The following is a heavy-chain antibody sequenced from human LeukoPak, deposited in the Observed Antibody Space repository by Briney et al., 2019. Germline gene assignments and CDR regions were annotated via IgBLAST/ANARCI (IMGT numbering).Heavy chain of an antibody. D-gene: IGHD5-12*01. CDR1: GFTFSSYA. CDR3: ASGYSGYAPMTY. J-gene: IGHJ4*02. Sequence: PGRSLRLSCAASGFTFSSYAMHWVRQAPSKGLEWVAVISYDGSNKYYADSVKGRFTISRDNSKNTLYLQMNSLRAEDTAVYYCASGYSGYAPMTYWGQGTLVTVSS. CDR2: ISYDGSNK. V-gene: IGHV3-30*04.